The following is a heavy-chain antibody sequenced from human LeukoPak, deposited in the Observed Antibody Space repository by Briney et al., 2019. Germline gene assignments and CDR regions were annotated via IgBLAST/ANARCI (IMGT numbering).Heavy chain of an antibody. CDR2: ISWNSGSI. Sequence: PGGSLRLSCAASGFTFDDYAMRWVRQAPGKGLEWVSGISWNSGSICYADSVKGRFTISRDNSKNSLYLQMNSLRAEDTALYSCAKDIRAGVTTVRGYYFTSWAQGTLSPSPQ. D-gene: IGHD4-4*01. CDR3: AKDIRAGVTTVRGYYFTS. J-gene: IGHJ4*02. CDR1: GFTFDDYA. V-gene: IGHV3-9*01.